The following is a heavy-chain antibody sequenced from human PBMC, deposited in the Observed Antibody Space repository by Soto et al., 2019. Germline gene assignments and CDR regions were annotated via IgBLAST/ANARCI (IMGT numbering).Heavy chain of an antibody. V-gene: IGHV1-69*18. D-gene: IGHD6-19*01. Sequence: QVQLVQSVAEVKKPGSSVKVSCKASGDTFRNYAFTWVRQAPGQGLEWMGTIIPLFSTRYAQKFQGRVTMTADESTSTVYMDLSSLKSDDTAVYYCARDPGIAVVGRGTSFEHWGQGTLVTVSS. J-gene: IGHJ4*02. CDR1: GDTFRNYA. CDR2: IIPLFST. CDR3: ARDPGIAVVGRGTSFEH.